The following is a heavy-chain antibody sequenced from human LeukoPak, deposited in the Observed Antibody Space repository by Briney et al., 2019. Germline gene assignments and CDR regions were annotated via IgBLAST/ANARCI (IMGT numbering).Heavy chain of an antibody. CDR3: ARRLSTGYYGF. V-gene: IGHV3-66*01. D-gene: IGHD3-9*01. CDR1: GFTVSSTY. J-gene: IGHJ4*02. CDR2: FYSDDIT. Sequence: PGGSLRLSCAASGFTVSSTYMSWVRQAPGKGLEWVSVFYSDDITYYANSVKGRLIISRDDSKSMLYLQMNSLRVEDTAVYYCARRLSTGYYGFWGQGTLVTVSS.